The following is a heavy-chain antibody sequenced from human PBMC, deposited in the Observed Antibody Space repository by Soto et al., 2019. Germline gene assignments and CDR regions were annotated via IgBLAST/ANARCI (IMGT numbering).Heavy chain of an antibody. Sequence: QVHLVQSGAEVKKPGSSVKVSCTTSGGTFSSYTISWVRQAPGQGLEWMGRVIPFLSIANYAQKFLGRVTIAADNSTSTAYMELSSLRSEDKAVYYCARNSTVYDSGFHSWGQGTLVNVSS. J-gene: IGHJ5*02. CDR3: ARNSTVYDSGFHS. V-gene: IGHV1-69*02. D-gene: IGHD5-12*01. CDR1: GGTFSSYT. CDR2: VIPFLSIA.